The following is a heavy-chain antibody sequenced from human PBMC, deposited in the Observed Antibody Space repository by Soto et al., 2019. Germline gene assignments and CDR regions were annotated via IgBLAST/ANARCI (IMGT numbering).Heavy chain of an antibody. CDR3: ARVRDYGMDV. J-gene: IGHJ6*02. CDR1: GFTFSDYY. Sequence: GGSLRLSCVAYGFTFSDYYMNWVRQAPGKGLEWVSGISGSGGNTNFADSVKGRFTISRDKSKNTLHLQMNSLRTEDTAVYFCARVRDYGMDVWGQGTTVTVSS. V-gene: IGHV3-23*01. CDR2: ISGSGGNT.